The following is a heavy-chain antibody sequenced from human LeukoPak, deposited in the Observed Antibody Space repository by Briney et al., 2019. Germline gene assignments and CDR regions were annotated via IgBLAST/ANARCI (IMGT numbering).Heavy chain of an antibody. V-gene: IGHV3-7*01. CDR1: GITLSNYG. Sequence: GGSLRLSCAVSGITLSNYGMSWVRQAPGKGLEWVANIKQDGSEKYYVDSVKGRFTISRDNAKNSLYLQMNSLRAEDTAVYYCAKILSGYDSPFDYWGQGTLVTVSS. CDR2: IKQDGSEK. J-gene: IGHJ4*02. CDR3: AKILSGYDSPFDY. D-gene: IGHD5-12*01.